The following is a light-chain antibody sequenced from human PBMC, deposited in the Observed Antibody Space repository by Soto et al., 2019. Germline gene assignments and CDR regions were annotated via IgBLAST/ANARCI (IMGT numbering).Light chain of an antibody. J-gene: IGLJ2*01. V-gene: IGLV2-14*01. CDR2: DVS. CDR1: SSDVGGYIY. Sequence: QSALTQPASVSGSPGQSITISCTGTSSDVGGYIYVSWYQQHPGKAPKLMIYDVSNRPSGVSNRFSGSKSGNTASLTISGLQAEDEADYYCTSYTRSSTLVFGGGTKVTVL. CDR3: TSYTRSSTLV.